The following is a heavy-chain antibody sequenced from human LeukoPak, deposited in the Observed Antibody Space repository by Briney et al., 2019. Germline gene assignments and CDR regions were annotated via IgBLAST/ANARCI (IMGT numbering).Heavy chain of an antibody. V-gene: IGHV1-2*02. CDR1: GYTFTGYY. CDR2: INPNSGGT. Sequence: ASVKDSCKASGYTFTGYYMHWVRQAPGQGLEWMGWINPNSGGTNYAQKFQGRVTMTRDTSISTAYMELSRLRSDDTAVYYCARTLVDDSSGYYLDDYWGQGTLVTVSS. J-gene: IGHJ4*02. D-gene: IGHD3-22*01. CDR3: ARTLVDDSSGYYLDDY.